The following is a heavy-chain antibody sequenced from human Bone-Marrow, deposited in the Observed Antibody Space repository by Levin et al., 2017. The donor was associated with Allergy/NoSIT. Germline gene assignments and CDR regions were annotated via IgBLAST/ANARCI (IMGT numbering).Heavy chain of an antibody. CDR2: ISYDGSNK. CDR1: GFTFSSYG. CDR3: AKGEAQKTRYYDILTGYYNGAYYYYGMDV. Sequence: HPGGSLRLSCAASGFTFSSYGMHWVRQAPGKGLEWVAVISYDGSNKYYADSVKGRFTISRDNSKNTLYLQMNSLRAEDTAVYYCAKGEAQKTRYYDILTGYYNGAYYYYGMDVWGQGTTVTVSS. D-gene: IGHD3-9*01. J-gene: IGHJ6*02. V-gene: IGHV3-30*18.